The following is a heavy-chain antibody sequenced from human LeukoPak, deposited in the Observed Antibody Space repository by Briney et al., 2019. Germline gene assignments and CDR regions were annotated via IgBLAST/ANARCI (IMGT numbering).Heavy chain of an antibody. CDR3: ARGYSVLRGY. J-gene: IGHJ4*02. V-gene: IGHV3-74*01. Sequence: GGSLRLSCAASGFTFSSYWMHWVRQAPGKGLVWVSRINNDGSITSYADSVKGRFTISRDNAKNTLYLQMNSLRAEDTAVYYCARGYSVLRGYWGQGTLVTVSS. CDR2: INNDGSIT. CDR1: GFTFSSYW. D-gene: IGHD2-15*01.